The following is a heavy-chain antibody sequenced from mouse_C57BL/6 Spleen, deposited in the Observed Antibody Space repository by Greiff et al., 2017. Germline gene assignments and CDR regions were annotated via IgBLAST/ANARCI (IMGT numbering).Heavy chain of an antibody. V-gene: IGHV1-54*01. J-gene: IGHJ3*01. CDR1: GYAFTNYL. D-gene: IGHD1-3*01. Sequence: QVQLQQSGAELVRPGTSVKVSCKASGYAFTNYLIEWVKQRPGQGLEWIGVINPGSGGTNYNEKFKGKATLTADKSSSTAYMQLSSLTSEDSAVYFCASKGETGFSYWGQGTLVTVSA. CDR3: ASKGETGFSY. CDR2: INPGSGGT.